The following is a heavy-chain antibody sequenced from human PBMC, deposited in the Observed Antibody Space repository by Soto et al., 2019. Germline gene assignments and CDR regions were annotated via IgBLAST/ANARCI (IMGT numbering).Heavy chain of an antibody. J-gene: IGHJ3*02. D-gene: IGHD1-20*01. CDR3: VRDVESPGISGSWGAFDI. V-gene: IGHV4-4*07. CDR1: GGSIRNYF. CDR2: IYSSGNT. Sequence: QVQLQESGPGLVKPSETLSLICTVSGGSIRNYFWTWIRQPAGKGLEWIGRIYSSGNTVYNASLKSLVTMSIDMSKNQSSLKLSSMTAADTAVYYCVRDVESPGISGSWGAFDIWGQGTVVTVSS.